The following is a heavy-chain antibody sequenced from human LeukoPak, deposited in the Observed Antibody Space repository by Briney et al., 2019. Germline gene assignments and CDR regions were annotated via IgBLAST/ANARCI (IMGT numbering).Heavy chain of an antibody. D-gene: IGHD3-9*01. Sequence: ASVKVSCKVSGYTLTELSMHWVRQAPGKGLEWMGGFDPEDGETIYAQKFQGRVTMTEDTSTDTAYMELSSLRSEDTAVYYCATDILTGYEIAYWAPATLVTVSS. CDR2: FDPEDGET. CDR3: ATDILTGYEIAY. J-gene: IGHJ4*02. CDR1: GYTLTELS. V-gene: IGHV1-24*01.